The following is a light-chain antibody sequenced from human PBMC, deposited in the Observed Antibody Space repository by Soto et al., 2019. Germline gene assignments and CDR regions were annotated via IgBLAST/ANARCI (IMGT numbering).Light chain of an antibody. V-gene: IGLV2-14*01. CDR3: SSHTSGSTRV. CDR2: EVT. J-gene: IGLJ1*01. CDR1: SSDVGGYDY. Sequence: QSVLTQPASVSGSPGQSIAISCTGTSSDVGGYDYVSWYQQQPDKAPKLMIYEVTKRPSGVSNRFSGSKSGNTASLTIPGLQAEDEADYYCSSHTSGSTRVFGTGTKVT.